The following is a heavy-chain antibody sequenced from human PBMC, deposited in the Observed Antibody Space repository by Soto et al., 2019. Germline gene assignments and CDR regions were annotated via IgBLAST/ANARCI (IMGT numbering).Heavy chain of an antibody. CDR3: AGTVEIPDYHGMDV. Sequence: QVQLLQSGAEVKNPGSSVRVSCKASGGTLRSHAINWVRQAPGQGLEWMGGIIPIFGSPYYAQKFQGRGTITADESSITAYMELSRLRSEDTAVYYCAGTVEIPDYHGMDVWGQGTTVTVSS. D-gene: IGHD1-1*01. J-gene: IGHJ6*02. CDR1: GGTLRSHA. CDR2: IIPIFGSP. V-gene: IGHV1-69*01.